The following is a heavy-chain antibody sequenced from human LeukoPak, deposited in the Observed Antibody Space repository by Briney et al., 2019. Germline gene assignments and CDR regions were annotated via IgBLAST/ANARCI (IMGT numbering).Heavy chain of an antibody. Sequence: GSLRLSCAASGFTFSNYWMSWVRQAPGKGLEWVANIKQDGSVKYYVDSLKGRFTISRDNAKTSVYLQMNSLRAEDTAVYFCARIGYSSSSFDYWGQGTLVTVSS. CDR2: IKQDGSVK. CDR1: GFTFSNYW. CDR3: ARIGYSSSSFDY. J-gene: IGHJ4*02. D-gene: IGHD6-6*01. V-gene: IGHV3-7*01.